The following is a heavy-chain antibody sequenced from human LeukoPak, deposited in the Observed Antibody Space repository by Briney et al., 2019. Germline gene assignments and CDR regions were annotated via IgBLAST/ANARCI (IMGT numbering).Heavy chain of an antibody. Sequence: PGGSLRLSCAASGFTFSSYSMNWVRQAPGKGLEWVSSISSSSSYIYYADSVKGRFTISRDNAKNTLYLQMNSLRAEDTALYYCAQDISWFAFDIWGQGTMVTVSS. CDR2: ISSSSSYI. J-gene: IGHJ3*02. D-gene: IGHD3-10*01. CDR3: AQDISWFAFDI. CDR1: GFTFSSYS. V-gene: IGHV3-21*04.